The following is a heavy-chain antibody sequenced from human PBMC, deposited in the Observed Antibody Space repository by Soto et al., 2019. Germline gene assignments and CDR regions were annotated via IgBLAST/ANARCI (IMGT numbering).Heavy chain of an antibody. J-gene: IGHJ4*02. CDR2: INPNSGGT. Sequence: GASVKVSCKASGGSFRTNAFSWVRQAPGQGLEWMGWINPNSGGTNYAQKFQGWVTMTRDTSISTAYMELSRLRSDDTAVYYCAREGRIAVAGTGFSYWGQGTLVTVSS. D-gene: IGHD6-19*01. V-gene: IGHV1-2*04. CDR3: AREGRIAVAGTGFSY. CDR1: GGSFRTNA.